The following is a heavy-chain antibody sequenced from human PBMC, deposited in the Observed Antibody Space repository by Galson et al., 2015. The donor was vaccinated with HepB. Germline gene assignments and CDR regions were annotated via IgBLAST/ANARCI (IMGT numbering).Heavy chain of an antibody. J-gene: IGHJ4*02. CDR1: GLTFSSYG. CDR3: ARDLILAARGRAFDC. V-gene: IGHV3-74*01. Sequence: SLRLSCAASGLTFSSYGMIWVRQAPGKGLVWVSHISSDGSGTSYADSVQGRFTISRDNAKNTLYLQMNNLRVEDTAVYYCARDLILAARGRAFDCWGQGTLVTVSS. D-gene: IGHD2-15*01. CDR2: ISSDGSGT.